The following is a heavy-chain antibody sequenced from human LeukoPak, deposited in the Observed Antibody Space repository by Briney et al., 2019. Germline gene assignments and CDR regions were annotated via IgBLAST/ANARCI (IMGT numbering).Heavy chain of an antibody. V-gene: IGHV4-59*08. CDR3: ARLGHYYDSSGYLGDAFDI. CDR1: GGSISSYY. J-gene: IGHJ3*02. D-gene: IGHD3-22*01. Sequence: SETLSLTCTVSGGSISSYYWSWIRQPPGKGLGWIGYIYYSGSTNYNPSLKSRVTISVDTSKNQFSLKLSSVTAADTAVYYCARLGHYYDSSGYLGDAFDIWGQGTMVTVSS. CDR2: IYYSGST.